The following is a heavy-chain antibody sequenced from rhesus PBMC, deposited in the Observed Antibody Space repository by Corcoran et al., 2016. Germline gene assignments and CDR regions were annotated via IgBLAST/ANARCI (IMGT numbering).Heavy chain of an antibody. Sequence: EVQLVESGGGLVQPGGSLRLSCEASGFTFSNYWMHWVRQAPGKGLEWISSIHSVGTGTYYADSLKGRFTISRENAKNTLYLQMDSLRAEDTAVYYCARELAAAGFDYWGQGVLVTVSS. CDR1: GFTFSNYW. J-gene: IGHJ4*01. CDR3: ARELAAAGFDY. D-gene: IGHD6-31*01. V-gene: IGHV3-28*02. CDR2: IHSVGTGT.